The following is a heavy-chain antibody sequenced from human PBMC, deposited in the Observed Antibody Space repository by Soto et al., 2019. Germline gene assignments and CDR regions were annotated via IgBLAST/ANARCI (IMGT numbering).Heavy chain of an antibody. D-gene: IGHD4-4*01. J-gene: IGHJ3*02. Sequence: GGSLRLSCAASGFTFSSYGMHWVRQAPGKGLEWVAVIWYDGSNKYYADSVKGRFTISRDNSKNTQYLQMNSLRAEDTAVYYCARDRATYSPYDAFDIWGQGTMVTVSS. CDR3: ARDRATYSPYDAFDI. V-gene: IGHV3-33*01. CDR1: GFTFSSYG. CDR2: IWYDGSNK.